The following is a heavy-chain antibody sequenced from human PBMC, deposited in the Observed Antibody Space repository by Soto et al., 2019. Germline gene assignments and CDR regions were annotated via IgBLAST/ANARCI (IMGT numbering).Heavy chain of an antibody. D-gene: IGHD3-3*01. Sequence: EVQLLESGGGLVQPGGSLRLSCAASGFTFSSYAMSWVRQAPGKGLEWVAGISGSGGSTYYADSVKGRFTISRDNSKNTLYLEINSLRAEDTAVYYCARGTVFGVVNFDYWGQGTLVTVSS. CDR1: GFTFSSYA. CDR2: ISGSGGST. J-gene: IGHJ4*02. CDR3: ARGTVFGVVNFDY. V-gene: IGHV3-23*01.